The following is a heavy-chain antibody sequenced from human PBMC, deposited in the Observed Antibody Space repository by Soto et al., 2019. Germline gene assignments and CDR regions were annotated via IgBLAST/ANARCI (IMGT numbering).Heavy chain of an antibody. Sequence: QVQLVQSGSEVKKPGASVKVSCKASGYRVISYGLSWVRQDPGPGREWMGWISTDNGNTNYAQKLQGRVTMTTETSTSTAYMELRSLRADDTGIYWCAREGSGGGGMDVWGQGTTVTVSS. J-gene: IGHJ6*02. D-gene: IGHD1-26*01. CDR1: GYRVISYG. CDR3: AREGSGGGGMDV. CDR2: ISTDNGNT. V-gene: IGHV1-18*01.